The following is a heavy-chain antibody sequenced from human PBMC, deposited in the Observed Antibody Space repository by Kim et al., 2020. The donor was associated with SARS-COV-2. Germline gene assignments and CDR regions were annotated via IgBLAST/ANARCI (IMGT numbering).Heavy chain of an antibody. V-gene: IGHV5-51*01. CDR3: ARHILPRYASSSVFGS. Sequence: GESLKISCRGSGYTFSTYWIGWVRQVPGKGLEWMGIIYPGDSDTRYSPSFQGQVTMSVDKSNSTAYLQWCSLQASDTAIYYCARHILPRYASSSVFGSWGQGSLVTVSS. CDR1: GYTFSTYW. D-gene: IGHD2-2*01. J-gene: IGHJ4*02. CDR2: IYPGDSDT.